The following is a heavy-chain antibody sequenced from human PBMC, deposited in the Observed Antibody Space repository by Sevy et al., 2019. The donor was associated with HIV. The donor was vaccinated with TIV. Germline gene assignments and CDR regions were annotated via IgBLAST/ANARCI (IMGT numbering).Heavy chain of an antibody. J-gene: IGHJ4*02. D-gene: IGHD2-2*01. CDR3: ASDCSSTSCSHGGFDY. V-gene: IGHV4-4*07. Sequence: SETLSLTCTVSGGSISSYYWSWIRQPAGKGLEWIGRIYTSGSTNYNPSLKSRVTMSVDTSKNQFSLKLSSVTAADTAVYYCASDCSSTSCSHGGFDYWGQGTLVTVSS. CDR1: GGSISSYY. CDR2: IYTSGST.